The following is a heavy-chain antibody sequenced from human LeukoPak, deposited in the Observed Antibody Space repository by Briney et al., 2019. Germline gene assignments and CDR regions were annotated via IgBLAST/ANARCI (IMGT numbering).Heavy chain of an antibody. D-gene: IGHD4-23*01. CDR1: GYSFTSYW. Sequence: AESLKISCKGSGYSFTSYWFGWVRQLPGKGLEWMGVIYPGDSDTRYSPSFQGQVTISADKSISTAYLQWSSLKASDTAMYYCARQAGGNSIDYWGQGTLVTVSS. J-gene: IGHJ4*02. CDR2: IYPGDSDT. CDR3: ARQAGGNSIDY. V-gene: IGHV5-51*01.